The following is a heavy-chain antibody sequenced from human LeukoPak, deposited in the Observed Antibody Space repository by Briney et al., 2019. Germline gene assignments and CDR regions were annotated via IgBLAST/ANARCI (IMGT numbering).Heavy chain of an antibody. D-gene: IGHD3-3*01. J-gene: IGHJ4*02. Sequence: SETPSLTCTVSGGSISNYYWSWIRQPPGKGLEWIGYIYYSGSTNYNPSLKSRVTISVDTSKNQFSLKLSSVTAADTAVYYCARASLITIFGVVIIEYFDYWGQGSLVTVSS. CDR3: ARASLITIFGVVIIEYFDY. V-gene: IGHV4-59*01. CDR2: IYYSGST. CDR1: GGSISNYY.